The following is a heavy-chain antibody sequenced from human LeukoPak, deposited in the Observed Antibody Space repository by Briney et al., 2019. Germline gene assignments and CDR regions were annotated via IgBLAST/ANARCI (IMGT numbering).Heavy chain of an antibody. CDR2: IYRSGST. V-gene: IGHV4-38-2*01. CDR1: GYSISRGSY. Sequence: PSETLSLTCAVSGYSISRGSYWGWIRQPPGKGLERIGSIYRSGSTYYNPSLKTRVTISVDTSKNQFSLKLSSVTAADTAVYYCARAPYDYGDYDYWGQGTLVTVSS. D-gene: IGHD4-17*01. J-gene: IGHJ4*02. CDR3: ARAPYDYGDYDY.